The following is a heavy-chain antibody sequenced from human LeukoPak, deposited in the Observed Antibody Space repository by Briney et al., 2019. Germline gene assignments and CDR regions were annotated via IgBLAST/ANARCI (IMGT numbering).Heavy chain of an antibody. J-gene: IGHJ4*02. CDR1: EFTISDHY. V-gene: IGHV3-72*01. CDR3: TRHYFSD. D-gene: IGHD2-15*01. Sequence: PGGSLRLSCAASEFTISDHYMDWVRQAPGKGLEWIGRTSNKAESYTTYYAASVRGRFSISRDDSKNLLYLQMNSLKAEDTAVYYCTRHYFSDWGQGTLVTVSS. CDR2: TSNKAESYTT.